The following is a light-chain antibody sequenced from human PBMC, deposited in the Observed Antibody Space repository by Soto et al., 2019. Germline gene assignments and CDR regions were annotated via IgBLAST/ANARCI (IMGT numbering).Light chain of an antibody. J-gene: IGLJ3*02. CDR2: DVR. CDR3: QSYDSSLRGV. CDR1: SSDVGSYNY. V-gene: IGLV2-11*01. Sequence: QSALTQPRSVSGSPGQSVTISCTGTSSDVGSYNYVSWYQQHPGKAPKLMIYDVRKRPSGVPDRFSGSRSGNTASLTISGLQAEDEADYYCQSYDSSLRGVFGGGTKLTVL.